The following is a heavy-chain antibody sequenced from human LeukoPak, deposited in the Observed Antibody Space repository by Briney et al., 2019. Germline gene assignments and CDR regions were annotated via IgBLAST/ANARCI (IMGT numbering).Heavy chain of an antibody. D-gene: IGHD2-15*01. Sequence: SETLSLTCTVSGVSISSSNSYWGWIRQPPGKGLEWIGSIYYSGNTYYNASLKSQVSISIDTSKNQFSLRLTSVTAADTAVYYCARNYCTGGSCYVNDYWGQGTLVTVSS. CDR3: ARNYCTGGSCYVNDY. J-gene: IGHJ4*02. CDR2: IYYSGNT. CDR1: GVSISSSNSY. V-gene: IGHV4-39*01.